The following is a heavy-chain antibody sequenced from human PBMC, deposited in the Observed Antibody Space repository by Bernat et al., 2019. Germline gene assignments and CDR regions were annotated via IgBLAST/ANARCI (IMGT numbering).Heavy chain of an antibody. CDR3: ARGSMPSWRELFDY. CDR1: GGTFSSYA. Sequence: QVQLVQSGAEVKKPGSSVKVSCKASGGTFSSYAISWVRQAPGQGLEWMGGIIPIFGTANYAQKFQGRVTITADESTSTAYMELSSLRSEDTAVYYCARGSMPSWRELFDYWGQGTLVTVSS. CDR2: IIPIFGTA. V-gene: IGHV1-69*01. D-gene: IGHD6-13*01. J-gene: IGHJ4*02.